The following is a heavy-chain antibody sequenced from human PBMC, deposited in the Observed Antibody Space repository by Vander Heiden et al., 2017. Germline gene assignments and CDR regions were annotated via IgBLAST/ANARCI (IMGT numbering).Heavy chain of an antibody. D-gene: IGHD3-3*01. V-gene: IGHV4-39*02. CDR3: ARESVKFFGGVTANGFDP. Sequence: QLLLQESVPGWVTPSETLSLTCTVSGGAIGSSSYYWGWIRQPPGKGMEWIGRIYYSGSTDYNPSLKSRVTISVDTSKNQFSLKLSSVTAADTAMYYCARESVKFFGGVTANGFDPWGQGTMGNVSS. CDR2: IYYSGST. J-gene: IGHJ5*02. CDR1: GGAIGSSSYY.